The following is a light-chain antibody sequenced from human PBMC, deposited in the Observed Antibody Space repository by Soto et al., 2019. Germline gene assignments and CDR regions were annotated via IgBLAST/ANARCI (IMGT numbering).Light chain of an antibody. CDR1: QSVSSN. Sequence: EIVMTXSPATLSXXPGXXXXXXXXASQSVSSNLAWYQQKVGQAPRLLIYDASTRATGVPARFSGSGSGTEFTLTISSLQSEDFAVYYCQQYSNWPETFGQGTKAEIK. V-gene: IGKV3-15*01. J-gene: IGKJ1*01. CDR3: QQYSNWPET. CDR2: DAS.